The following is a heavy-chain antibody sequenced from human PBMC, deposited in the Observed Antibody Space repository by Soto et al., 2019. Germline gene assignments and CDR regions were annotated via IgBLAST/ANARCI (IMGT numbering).Heavy chain of an antibody. CDR1: GYSFTSYW. Sequence: PGESLKISCKGSGYSFTSYWISWVRQLPGKGLERMGRIDPSDSYTNYSPSFQGHVTISADKPISTAYLPWSSLKASDTSMYYCASQLYCCSTSCYYGMDVWGQGTTVTVSS. D-gene: IGHD2-2*01. V-gene: IGHV5-10-1*01. CDR3: ASQLYCCSTSCYYGMDV. CDR2: IDPSDSYT. J-gene: IGHJ6*02.